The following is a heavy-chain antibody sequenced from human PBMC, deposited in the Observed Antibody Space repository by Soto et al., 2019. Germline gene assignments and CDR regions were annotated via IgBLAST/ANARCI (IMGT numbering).Heavy chain of an antibody. CDR3: ARVQGDCDAFDI. D-gene: IGHD3-16*01. Sequence: HPGGSLRLSCAASGFTFSSYGMHWVRQAPGEGLEWVAVIWYDGSNKYYADSVKGRFTISRDNSKNTLYLQMNSLRAEDTAVYYCARVQGDCDAFDIWGQGTMVTVSS. CDR1: GFTFSSYG. J-gene: IGHJ3*02. V-gene: IGHV3-33*01. CDR2: IWYDGSNK.